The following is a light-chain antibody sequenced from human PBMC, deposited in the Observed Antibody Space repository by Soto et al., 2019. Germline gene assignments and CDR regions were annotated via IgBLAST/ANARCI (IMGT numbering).Light chain of an antibody. CDR1: SSNIGAGYD. V-gene: IGLV1-40*01. J-gene: IGLJ1*01. Sequence: QSALTQPPSVSGAPGQRVTISCTGSSSNIGAGYDVHWYQQLPGTAPKLLIYGNSNRPSGVPDRFSGSKSGTSASLAITGLQAEDEADYYCRSYDSSLSVNYVFGTGTKVTVL. CDR2: GNS. CDR3: RSYDSSLSVNYV.